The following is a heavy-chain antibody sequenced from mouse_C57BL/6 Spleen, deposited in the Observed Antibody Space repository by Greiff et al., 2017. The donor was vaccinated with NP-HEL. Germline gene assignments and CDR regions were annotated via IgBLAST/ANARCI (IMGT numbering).Heavy chain of an antibody. CDR3: ARSHYSNWYFDV. J-gene: IGHJ1*03. D-gene: IGHD2-5*01. CDR1: GYTFTSYG. CDR2: IYPRSGNT. Sequence: QVQLKQSGAELARPGASVKLSCKASGYTFTSYGISWVKQRTGQGLEWIGEIYPRSGNTYYNEKFKGKATLTADKSSSTAYMELRSLTSEDSAVYFCARSHYSNWYFDVWGTGTTVTVSS. V-gene: IGHV1-81*01.